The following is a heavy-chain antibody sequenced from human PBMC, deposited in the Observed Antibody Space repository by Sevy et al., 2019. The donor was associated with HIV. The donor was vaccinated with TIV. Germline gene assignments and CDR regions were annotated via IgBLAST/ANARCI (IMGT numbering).Heavy chain of an antibody. CDR1: GFTFSSYA. V-gene: IGHV3-23*01. Sequence: GGSLRLSCAASGFTFSSYAMSWVRQAPGKGLEWVSAISGSGGSTYYADSVKGRYTISTDNAKNTLYLQMHSLRAVDTAVYYCAKDSRAAGPYCTNGVCYIGAFDIWGQGTMVTVSS. J-gene: IGHJ3*02. CDR3: AKDSRAAGPYCTNGVCYIGAFDI. D-gene: IGHD2-8*01. CDR2: ISGSGGST.